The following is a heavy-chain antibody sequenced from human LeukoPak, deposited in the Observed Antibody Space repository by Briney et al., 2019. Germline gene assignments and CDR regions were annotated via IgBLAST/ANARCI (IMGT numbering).Heavy chain of an antibody. CDR1: GGTFSSYA. D-gene: IGHD2-15*01. CDR2: IIPILGIA. V-gene: IGHV1-69*04. J-gene: IGHJ4*02. CDR3: ARERKDIVTLAY. Sequence: SVTVSCKASGGTFSSYAISWVRQAPGQGLEWMGRIIPILGIANYAQKFQGRVTITADKSTSTAYMELSSLRSEDTAVYYCARERKDIVTLAYWGQGTLVTVSS.